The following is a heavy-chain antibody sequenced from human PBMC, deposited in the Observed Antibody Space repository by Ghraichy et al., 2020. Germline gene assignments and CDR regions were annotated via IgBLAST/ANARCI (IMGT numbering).Heavy chain of an antibody. D-gene: IGHD4-23*01. Sequence: SETLSLTCAVSGGSFSSYYWSWIRQPPGKGLEWIGEINHSGSTNYNPSLKSRVTISVDMSKNQFSRKLSSVTAADTAVYYCARLPYGGNPLDAFAIWGQGTMVTVSS. CDR1: GGSFSSYY. V-gene: IGHV4-34*01. CDR3: ARLPYGGNPLDAFAI. J-gene: IGHJ3*02. CDR2: INHSGST.